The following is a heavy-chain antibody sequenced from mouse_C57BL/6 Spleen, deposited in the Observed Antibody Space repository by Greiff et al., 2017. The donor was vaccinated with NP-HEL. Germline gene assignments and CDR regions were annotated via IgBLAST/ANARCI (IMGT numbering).Heavy chain of an antibody. J-gene: IGHJ2*01. D-gene: IGHD1-1*01. V-gene: IGHV5-17*01. CDR2: ISSGSSTI. Sequence: EVHLVESGGGLVKPGGSLKLSCAASGFTFSDYGMHWVRQAPEKGLEWVAYISSGSSTIYYADTVKGRFTISRDNAKNTLFLQMTSLRSEDTAMYYCARDYFSSYPSFDYWGQGTTLTVSS. CDR3: ARDYFSSYPSFDY. CDR1: GFTFSDYG.